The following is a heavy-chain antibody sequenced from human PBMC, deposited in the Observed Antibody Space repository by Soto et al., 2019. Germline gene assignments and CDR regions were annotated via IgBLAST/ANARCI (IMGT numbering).Heavy chain of an antibody. CDR2: VYYTGTS. V-gene: IGHV4-59*12. D-gene: IGHD2-8*02. CDR1: GDSMNYY. Sequence: ASETLSLTCTVSGDSMNYYWSWIRQPPGKGLEWIGFVYYTGTSGSNPSLKSRVTMSVDTSKNQFSLKLTSVTAADTAVYYCARDKITGLFDYWGQGTLVTVSS. J-gene: IGHJ4*02. CDR3: ARDKITGLFDY.